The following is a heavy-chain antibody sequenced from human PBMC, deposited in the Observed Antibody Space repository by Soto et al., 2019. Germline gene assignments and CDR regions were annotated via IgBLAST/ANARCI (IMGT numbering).Heavy chain of an antibody. Sequence: QLQESGPGLVEPSETLSLTCNVSGGSISSSDYYWGWIRQPAGKGLEWIGNVYYRGTTYYNPSLKSRVTISVDTSRDRFSLHLSSVTAADTAVFYCARLLAGTFDNWGQGTLVTVSS. V-gene: IGHV4-39*01. CDR3: ARLLAGTFDN. D-gene: IGHD2-8*02. CDR2: VYYRGTT. J-gene: IGHJ4*02. CDR1: GGSISSSDYY.